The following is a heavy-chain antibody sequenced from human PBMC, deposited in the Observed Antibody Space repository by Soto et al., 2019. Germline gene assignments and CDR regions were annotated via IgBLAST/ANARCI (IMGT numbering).Heavy chain of an antibody. D-gene: IGHD3-16*01. CDR3: ARKFGGDLDY. J-gene: IGHJ4*02. V-gene: IGHV4-34*01. Sequence: SETLSLTCAVYGGSFSGYYWSWIRQPPGKGLEWIGEINHSGSTNYNPSLKSRVTISVDTSKNQFSLKLSSVTAADTAVYYCARKFGGDLDYWGQGTLVTVSS. CDR1: GGSFSGYY. CDR2: INHSGST.